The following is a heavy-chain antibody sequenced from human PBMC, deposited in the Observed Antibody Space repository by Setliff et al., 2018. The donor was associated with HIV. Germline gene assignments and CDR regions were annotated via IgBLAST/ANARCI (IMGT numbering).Heavy chain of an antibody. CDR1: GFTISNVW. Sequence: GGSLRLSCAASGFTISNVWMTWVRQAPGKGLEWVGRIKIKTDGGTIDYAAPVKGRFTISRDDSKNTLYLQMNSLKTEDTAVYYCARGSGYDKGAYHYYYGMDVWGQGTTVTVSS. D-gene: IGHD5-12*01. CDR3: ARGSGYDKGAYHYYYGMDV. CDR2: IKIKTDGGTI. V-gene: IGHV3-15*01. J-gene: IGHJ6*02.